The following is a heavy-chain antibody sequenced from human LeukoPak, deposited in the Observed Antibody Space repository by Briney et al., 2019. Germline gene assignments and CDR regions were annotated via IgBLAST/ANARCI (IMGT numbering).Heavy chain of an antibody. V-gene: IGHV3-23*01. CDR3: AKGQGNWGFYNFDY. J-gene: IGHJ4*02. CDR2: ISGKSTYT. D-gene: IGHD7-27*01. Sequence: GGSLRLSSVASGFDFGTYAMTWVRQAPGKGLEWVSSISGKSTYTYYADSVKGRFTISRDNAKNTVYLQMNSLRADDTAMYYCAKGQGNWGFYNFDYWGQGTLVTVSS. CDR1: GFDFGTYA.